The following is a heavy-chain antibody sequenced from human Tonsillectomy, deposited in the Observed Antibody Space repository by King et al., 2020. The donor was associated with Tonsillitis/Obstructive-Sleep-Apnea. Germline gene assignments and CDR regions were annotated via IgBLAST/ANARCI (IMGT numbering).Heavy chain of an antibody. V-gene: IGHV3-15*07. D-gene: IGHD4-17*01. CDR1: GFTFSNAW. CDR3: TTDESDYADYYSRSGLAFDI. J-gene: IGHJ3*02. CDR2: IKSYTDGGTT. Sequence: VQLVESGGGLVKPGGSLRLSCAASGFTFSNAWMNWVRQAPGKGLEWVGRIKSYTDGGTTDYAAPVKGRFTISRYDSKNTMSLQMNSLKTEDTAVYYCTTDESDYADYYSRSGLAFDIWGQGTMVTVSS.